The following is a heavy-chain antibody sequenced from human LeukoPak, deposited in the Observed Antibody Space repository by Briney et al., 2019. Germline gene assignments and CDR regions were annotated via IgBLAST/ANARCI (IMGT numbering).Heavy chain of an antibody. CDR3: ARRIYDFRDWFDP. CDR1: GGSISSYY. D-gene: IGHD3-3*01. J-gene: IGHJ5*02. V-gene: IGHV4-59*08. CDR2: IYYSGST. Sequence: SETLSLTCTVSGGSISSYYWSWIRQPAGKGLEWIGYIYYSGSTNYNPSLKSRVTISVDMSKNQFSLKLSSVTAADTAVYYCARRIYDFRDWFDPWGQGTLVTVSS.